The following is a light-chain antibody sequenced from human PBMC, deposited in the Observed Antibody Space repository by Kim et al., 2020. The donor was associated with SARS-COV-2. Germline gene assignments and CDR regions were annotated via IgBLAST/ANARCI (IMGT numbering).Light chain of an antibody. V-gene: IGKV1-39*01. CDR3: QQSYSTLWS. J-gene: IGKJ1*01. Sequence: DIQLTQSPSSLSAAVGDRVTITCRASQTISTYLNWYQQKPGQSPTLLIYAASSLESGVPSRFSGSGSGTDFTLTISDLQPEDSATFYCQQSYSTLWSFGQGTKVDIK. CDR2: AAS. CDR1: QTISTY.